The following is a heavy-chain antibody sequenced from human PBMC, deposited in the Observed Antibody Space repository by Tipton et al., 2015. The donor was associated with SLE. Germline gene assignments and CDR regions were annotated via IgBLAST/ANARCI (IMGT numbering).Heavy chain of an antibody. CDR3: ARDDRYYGSGSYDY. V-gene: IGHV4-4*02. Sequence: TLSLTCAVSGGSISSSNWWSWVRQPPGKGLEWIGEIYHSGSTNYNPSLKSRVTISVDTSKNQFSLKLSSVTAADTAVYYCARDDRYYGSGSYDYWGQGTLVTVSS. J-gene: IGHJ4*02. CDR2: IYHSGST. D-gene: IGHD3-10*01. CDR1: GGSISSSNW.